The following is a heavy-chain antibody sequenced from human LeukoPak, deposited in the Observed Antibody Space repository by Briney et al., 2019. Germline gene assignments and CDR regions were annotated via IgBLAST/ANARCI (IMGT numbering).Heavy chain of an antibody. D-gene: IGHD6-13*01. CDR2: IYYSGST. V-gene: IGHV4-39*07. CDR3: AWIAAAGKGILDY. Sequence: SETLSLTCTVSGGSISSYYWSWIRQPPGKGLEWIGSIYYSGSTYYNPSLKSRVTISVDTSKNQFSLKLSSVTAADTAVYYCAWIAAAGKGILDYWGQGTLVTVSS. J-gene: IGHJ4*02. CDR1: GGSISSYY.